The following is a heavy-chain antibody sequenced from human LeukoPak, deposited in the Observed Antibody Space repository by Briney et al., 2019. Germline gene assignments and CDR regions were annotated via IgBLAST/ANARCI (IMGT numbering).Heavy chain of an antibody. CDR2: ISGSGGST. CDR3: ARNGYSSSWATYYYYGMDV. D-gene: IGHD6-13*01. J-gene: IGHJ6*02. Sequence: PGGSLRLSCAASGFTFSSYAMSWVRQTPGKGLEWVSAISGSGGSTYYADSVKGRFTISRDNSKNTLYLQMNSLRAEDTAVYYCARNGYSSSWATYYYYGMDVWGQGTTVTVSS. CDR1: GFTFSSYA. V-gene: IGHV3-23*01.